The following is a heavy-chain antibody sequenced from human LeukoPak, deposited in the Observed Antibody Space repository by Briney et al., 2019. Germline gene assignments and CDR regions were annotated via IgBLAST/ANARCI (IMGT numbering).Heavy chain of an antibody. CDR3: ASGGDYVWGSFDY. V-gene: IGHV3-48*04. J-gene: IGHJ4*02. D-gene: IGHD3-16*01. Sequence: GGSLRLSCAASGFTFSSYSMNWVRQAPGKGLEWVSYISSSSSTIYYADSVKGRFTISRDNAKNSLYLQMNSLRAEDTAVYYCASGGDYVWGSFDYWGQGTLVTVSS. CDR1: GFTFSSYS. CDR2: ISSSSSTI.